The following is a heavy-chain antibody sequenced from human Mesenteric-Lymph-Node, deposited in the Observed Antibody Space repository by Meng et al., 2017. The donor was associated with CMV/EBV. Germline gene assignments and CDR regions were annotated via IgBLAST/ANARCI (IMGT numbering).Heavy chain of an antibody. Sequence: SLKISCAASGFSLHDYAMHWVRQAPGKGLEWVSGISWNSGGRGYADSVKGRFTISRDNAKSSLYLQMNTLRADDTALYYCVKDMSRGVTGSTTFDYWGQGTLVTVSS. CDR2: ISWNSGGR. D-gene: IGHD1-7*01. V-gene: IGHV3-9*01. J-gene: IGHJ4*02. CDR3: VKDMSRGVTGSTTFDY. CDR1: GFSLHDYA.